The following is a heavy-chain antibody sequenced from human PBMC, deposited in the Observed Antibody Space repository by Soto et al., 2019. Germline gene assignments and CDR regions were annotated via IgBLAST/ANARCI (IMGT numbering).Heavy chain of an antibody. J-gene: IGHJ5*02. V-gene: IGHV1-69*01. Sequence: QVQLVQSGAEVKKPGSSVKVSCKASGGTFSTYPINWVRQAPGQGLEYIGGIIPKFGTTNYAQKFRGTATITADESTSTAYMELNNLRSEDTAVYYCASGASNSTGWYIWFDPWGQGTLVTVSS. CDR1: GGTFSTYP. D-gene: IGHD6-19*01. CDR3: ASGASNSTGWYIWFDP. CDR2: IIPKFGTT.